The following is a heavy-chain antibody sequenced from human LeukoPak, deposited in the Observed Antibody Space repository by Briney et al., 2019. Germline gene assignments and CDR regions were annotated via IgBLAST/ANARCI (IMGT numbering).Heavy chain of an antibody. V-gene: IGHV1-2*02. J-gene: IGHJ4*02. CDR3: ARGSGSYSFGIDY. CDR1: GYTFTGYY. D-gene: IGHD1-26*01. CDR2: INPNSGGT. Sequence: GASVKVSCKASGYTFTGYYMHWVRQAPGQGLEWMGWINPNSGGTNHAQKFQGRVTMTRDTSISTAYMELSRLRSDDTAVYYCARGSGSYSFGIDYWGQGTLVTVSS.